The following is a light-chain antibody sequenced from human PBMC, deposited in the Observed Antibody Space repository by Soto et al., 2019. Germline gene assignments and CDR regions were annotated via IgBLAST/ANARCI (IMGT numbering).Light chain of an antibody. CDR3: QHYGSAPRTWT. CDR1: QSIGSSY. J-gene: IGKJ1*01. Sequence: IVLTQSPGTRSLSPGERATLSCRASQSIGSSYLAWYQQQPGQAPRLLIYGASTRATGIPDRFSGSGSGTDFNLTISRLAPEDFAVYYCQHYGSAPRTWTFGQGTKVEIK. V-gene: IGKV3-20*01. CDR2: GAS.